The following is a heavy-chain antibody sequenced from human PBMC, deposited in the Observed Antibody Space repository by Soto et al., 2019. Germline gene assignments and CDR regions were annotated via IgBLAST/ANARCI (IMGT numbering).Heavy chain of an antibody. J-gene: IGHJ6*02. V-gene: IGHV5-51*01. Sequence: GESLKISCKGSGESFPSYWIAWVRQMPGKGLEWMGIIYPADSDTRYSPSFQGQVTISADKSISTAYLQWSSLKASDTAMYDCVRGIRSAYGVMYGWGQVTTLTLAS. CDR1: GESFPSYW. CDR2: IYPADSDT. D-gene: IGHD3-10*01. CDR3: VRGIRSAYGVMYG.